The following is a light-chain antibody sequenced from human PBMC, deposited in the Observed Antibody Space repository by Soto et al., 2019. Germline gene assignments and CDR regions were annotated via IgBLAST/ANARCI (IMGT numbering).Light chain of an antibody. Sequence: IQMTHSPSSLSASVGDSVTITCRASQNIASSVNWYQQKPGEAPKLLIYVASSLQSGVPSRFSGSGSGTDFTFTISSLQPEDFATYYCQQSYSQWTFGQGTKVDIK. V-gene: IGKV1-39*01. CDR3: QQSYSQWT. CDR1: QNIASS. CDR2: VAS. J-gene: IGKJ1*01.